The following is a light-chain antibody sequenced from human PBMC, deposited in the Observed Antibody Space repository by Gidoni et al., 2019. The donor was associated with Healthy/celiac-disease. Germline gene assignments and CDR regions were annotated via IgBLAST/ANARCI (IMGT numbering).Light chain of an antibody. V-gene: IGLV3-1*01. CDR2: QYN. J-gene: IGLJ2*01. CDR1: KLGDKY. CDR3: QAWDSSTVV. Sequence: SYELTQPPSVSVSPGHTASITCSGDKLGDKYACWYQQKPGQYPVRVIYQYNNRPSGIPERFSGSNSGNTATLTISGTQAMDEADYYCQAWDSSTVVFGGGTKLTVL.